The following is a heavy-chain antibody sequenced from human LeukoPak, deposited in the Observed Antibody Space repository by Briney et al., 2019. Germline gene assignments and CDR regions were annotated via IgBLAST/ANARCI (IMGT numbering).Heavy chain of an antibody. Sequence: PGGSLRLSCAASGFTFSSYSMNWVRQAPGKGLEWVSSISSSSSYIYYADSVKGRFTISRDNAKNSLYLQMNSLRAEDTAVYYCARDARPTGILTGPFDYWGQGTLVTVSS. CDR2: ISSSSSYI. CDR3: ARDARPTGILTGPFDY. D-gene: IGHD3-9*01. V-gene: IGHV3-21*01. J-gene: IGHJ4*02. CDR1: GFTFSSYS.